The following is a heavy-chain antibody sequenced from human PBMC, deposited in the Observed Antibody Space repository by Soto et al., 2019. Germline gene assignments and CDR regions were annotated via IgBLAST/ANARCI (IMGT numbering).Heavy chain of an antibody. CDR1: GGTFSSYA. D-gene: IGHD1-26*01. V-gene: IGHV1-69*13. CDR2: IIPIFGTA. Sequence: SVKVSCKAAGGTFSSYAISWVRQAPGQGLEWMGGIIPIFGTANYAQKFQGRVTITADESTSTAYMQLSSLRSEDTAVYYCARVVGATTAVAFDIWGQGTMVTVSS. J-gene: IGHJ3*02. CDR3: ARVVGATTAVAFDI.